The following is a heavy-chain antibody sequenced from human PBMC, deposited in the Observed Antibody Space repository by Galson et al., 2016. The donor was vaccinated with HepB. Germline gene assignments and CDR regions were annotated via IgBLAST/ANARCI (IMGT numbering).Heavy chain of an antibody. Sequence: CKASGGTFRNYAISWVRQAPGQGLEWMGGIIPIYGTTNYAQKFQGRVTITADESTSTAYMDLSSLRFEDTALYYCARGGDSSGWYEVIFWGQGTLVTVSS. J-gene: IGHJ4*02. CDR2: IIPIYGTT. CDR3: ARGGDSSGWYEVIF. D-gene: IGHD6-19*01. CDR1: GGTFRNYA. V-gene: IGHV1-69*01.